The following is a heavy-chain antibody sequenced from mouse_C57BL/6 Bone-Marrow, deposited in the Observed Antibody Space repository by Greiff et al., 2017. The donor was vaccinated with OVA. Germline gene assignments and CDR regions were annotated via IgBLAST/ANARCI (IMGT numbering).Heavy chain of an antibody. CDR1: GFNIKDDY. Sequence: EVQLQQSGAELVRPGASVKLSCTASGFNIKDDYMHWVKERPEQGLEWIGWIDPENGDTAYASKFQGKATITADTSSKTVYLHLSSLTSEDTAVYYSTTYRYWGQGNTLTVTS. CDR2: IDPENGDT. CDR3: TTYRY. V-gene: IGHV14-4*01. J-gene: IGHJ2*01.